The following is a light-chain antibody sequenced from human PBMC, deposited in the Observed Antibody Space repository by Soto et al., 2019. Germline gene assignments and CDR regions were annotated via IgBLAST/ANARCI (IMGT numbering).Light chain of an antibody. CDR3: QQYNSYSVT. CDR1: QTISSW. V-gene: IGKV1-5*03. CDR2: KAS. Sequence: DSQMTQSPSTLSGSVGDRVTITCRASQTISSWLAWYQQKPGKAPKLLIYKASTLKSGVPSRFSGSGSGTEFTLTISSLQPDDFATYYCQQYNSYSVTFGQGTKVDI. J-gene: IGKJ1*01.